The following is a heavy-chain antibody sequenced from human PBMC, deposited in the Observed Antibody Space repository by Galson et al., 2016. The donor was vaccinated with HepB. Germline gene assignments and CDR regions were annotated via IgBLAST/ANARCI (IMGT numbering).Heavy chain of an antibody. CDR3: ARGFNSGSYFWFDP. J-gene: IGHJ5*02. CDR2: ISANNGHT. Sequence: SVKVSCKASGYTFNNYGITWVRQAPGQGLEWMGWISANNGHTNYAQNLQGRVTMTTDTSTTTAYMELRSLRSDDTAVYYCARGFNSGSYFWFDPWGQGTLVTVTS. V-gene: IGHV1-18*01. CDR1: GYTFNNYG. D-gene: IGHD1-26*01.